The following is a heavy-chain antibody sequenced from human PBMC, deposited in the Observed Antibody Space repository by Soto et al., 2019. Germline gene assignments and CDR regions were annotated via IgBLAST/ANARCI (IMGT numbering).Heavy chain of an antibody. CDR1: GFSFSNYG. Sequence: PGESLRLSCEAYGFSFSNYGMHWVRQAPGKGLEWVAAIFRDGNTKQYRDSLKGRFSVSTDNSQSTLYLQMNSLRTVDTAVYYCTNRRASFNFDYWGQGALVTVSS. V-gene: IGHV3-33*06. J-gene: IGHJ4*02. CDR2: IFRDGNTK. CDR3: TNRRASFNFDY.